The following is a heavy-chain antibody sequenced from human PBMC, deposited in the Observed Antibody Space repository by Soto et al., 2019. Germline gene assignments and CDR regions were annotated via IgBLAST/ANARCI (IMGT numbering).Heavy chain of an antibody. CDR3: AKDRGAGGRFSGIAVAGIPS. D-gene: IGHD6-19*01. V-gene: IGHV3-23*01. CDR2: ISGGGGNT. Sequence: EVQLLESGGGLVQPGGSLRLYCAASGFTFSSYAMSWVRQTPGKGLEWVSGISGGGGNTYYADSVTGRFTISRDNSRNTLYLQMNSLRAADTAIYYCAKDRGAGGRFSGIAVAGIPSWGQGTLVTVSS. CDR1: GFTFSSYA. J-gene: IGHJ5*02.